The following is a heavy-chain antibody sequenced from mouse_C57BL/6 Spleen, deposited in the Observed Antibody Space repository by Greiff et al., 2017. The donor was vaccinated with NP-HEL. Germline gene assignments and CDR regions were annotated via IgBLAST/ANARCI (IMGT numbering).Heavy chain of an antibody. CDR3: AREGGNFSWFAY. CDR1: GYTFTSYW. V-gene: IGHV1-53*01. D-gene: IGHD2-1*01. CDR2: INPSNGGT. Sequence: QVQLKQPGTELVKPGASVKLSCKASGYTFTSYWMHWVKQRPGQGLEWIGNINPSNGGTNYNEKFKSKATLTVDKSSSTAYMQLSSLTSEDSAVYYCAREGGNFSWFAYWGQGTLVTVSA. J-gene: IGHJ3*01.